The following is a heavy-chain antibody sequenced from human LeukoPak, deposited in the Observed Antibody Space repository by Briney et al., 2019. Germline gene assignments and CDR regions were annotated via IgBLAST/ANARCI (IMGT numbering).Heavy chain of an antibody. J-gene: IGHJ1*01. CDR3: ARSGYDFWSGYSQYFQH. CDR1: GGSFSGYY. CDR2: INHSGST. D-gene: IGHD3-3*01. V-gene: IGHV4-34*01. Sequence: PSETLSLTCAVYGGSFSGYYWSWIRQPPGKGLEWTGEINHSGSTNYNPSLKSRVTISVDTSKNQFSLKLSSVTAADTAVYYCARSGYDFWSGYSQYFQHWGQGTLVTVSS.